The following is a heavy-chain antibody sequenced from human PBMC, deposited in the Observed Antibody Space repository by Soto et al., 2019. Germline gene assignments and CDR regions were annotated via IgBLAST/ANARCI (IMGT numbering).Heavy chain of an antibody. CDR2: ISAYNGNT. J-gene: IGHJ5*02. Sequence: ASVKVSCKASGYTFTSYGISWVRQAPGQGLEWMGWISAYNGNTNYAQKLQGRVTMTTDTSTSTAYMELRSLRSDDTAVYYCARDSLYVLRFLEWFPWGQGTLVTVSS. V-gene: IGHV1-18*01. CDR3: ARDSLYVLRFLEWFP. D-gene: IGHD3-3*01. CDR1: GYTFTSYG.